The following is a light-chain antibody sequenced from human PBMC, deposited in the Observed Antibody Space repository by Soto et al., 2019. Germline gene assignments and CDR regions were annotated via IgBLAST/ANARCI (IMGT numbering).Light chain of an antibody. CDR3: HQCADSRT. CDR2: GAS. CDR1: QTVWTNY. J-gene: IGKJ2*02. V-gene: IGKV3-20*01. Sequence: EVVLTQSPGTLSLSPGERATLSCRASQTVWTNYLAWFHHRPGQAPRLVIYGASRRATGIPDRFTGSGSGTDFTLTISRLEPEDFGVYYCHQCADSRTFGQGTKLEIK.